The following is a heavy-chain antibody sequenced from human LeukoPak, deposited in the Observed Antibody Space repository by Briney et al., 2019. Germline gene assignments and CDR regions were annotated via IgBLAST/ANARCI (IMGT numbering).Heavy chain of an antibody. Sequence: ASVKVSCKASGYTFTSYYMHWVRQAPGQGLEWMGIINPSGGSTSYAQKFQGRVTMTRDMSTSTVYMELSSLRSEDTAVYYRARDPIDYSNLGGFDYWGQGTLVTVSS. CDR3: ARDPIDYSNLGGFDY. D-gene: IGHD4-11*01. V-gene: IGHV1-46*01. J-gene: IGHJ4*02. CDR2: INPSGGST. CDR1: GYTFTSYY.